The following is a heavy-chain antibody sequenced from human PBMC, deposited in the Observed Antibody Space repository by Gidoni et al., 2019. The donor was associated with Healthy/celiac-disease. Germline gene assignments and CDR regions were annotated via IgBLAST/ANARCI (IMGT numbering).Heavy chain of an antibody. CDR3: AKDLRFYGDYRNYYYYYGMDV. CDR1: GFTFSSYA. J-gene: IGHJ6*02. V-gene: IGHV3-23*01. D-gene: IGHD4-17*01. CDR2: ISGSGGST. Sequence: EGQLLESGGGLVQPGGSLRLSCAASGFTFSSYALGWVRQAPGKGLEWVSAISGSGGSTYYADSVKGRFTIYRDNSKNTLYLQMNSLRAEDTAVYYCAKDLRFYGDYRNYYYYYGMDVWGQGTTVTVSS.